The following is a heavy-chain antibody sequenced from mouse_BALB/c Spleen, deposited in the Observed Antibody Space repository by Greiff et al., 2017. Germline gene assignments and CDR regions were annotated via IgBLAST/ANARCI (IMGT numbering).Heavy chain of an antibody. Sequence: EVQLQESGPGLVKPSQSLSLTCSVTGYSITSGYYWNWLRQFPGNKLEWMGYISYDGSNNYNPSLKNRISITRDTSKNQFFLKLNSVTTEDTATYYCAGYYDYDGFAYWGQGTLVTVSA. D-gene: IGHD2-4*01. J-gene: IGHJ3*01. CDR3: AGYYDYDGFAY. CDR2: ISYDGSN. V-gene: IGHV3-6*02. CDR1: GYSITSGYY.